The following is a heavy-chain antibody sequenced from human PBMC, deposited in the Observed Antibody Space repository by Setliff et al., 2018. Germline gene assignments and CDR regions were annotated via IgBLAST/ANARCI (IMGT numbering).Heavy chain of an antibody. CDR1: GYTFTSYD. V-gene: IGHV1-8*02. D-gene: IGHD3-3*01. Sequence: ASVKVSCKASGYTFTSYDINWVRQATGQGLEWMGWMNPNSGNTGYAQKFQGRVTMTRNTSISTAYMELSSLRSEDTAVYYCARSWGYYNFWSGYPHMRAYYYYYTDVWGKGTTVTVSS. CDR3: ARSWGYYNFWSGYPHMRAYYYYYTDV. CDR2: MNPNSGNT. J-gene: IGHJ6*03.